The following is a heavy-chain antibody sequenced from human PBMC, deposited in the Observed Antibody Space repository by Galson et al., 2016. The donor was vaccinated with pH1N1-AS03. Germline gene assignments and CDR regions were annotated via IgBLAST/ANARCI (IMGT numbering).Heavy chain of an antibody. D-gene: IGHD6-13*01. Sequence: SLRLSCAASGLTLSTYAMHWVRQAPGRGLEWISYVSSSGTTIYYADSVKGRFTISRDNAKDSLYLQMNSLRADDTAVYYCARSPPAGTWFDYWGQGTLVTVSS. J-gene: IGHJ4*02. CDR3: ARSPPAGTWFDY. CDR1: GLTLSTYA. CDR2: VSSSGTTI. V-gene: IGHV3-48*03.